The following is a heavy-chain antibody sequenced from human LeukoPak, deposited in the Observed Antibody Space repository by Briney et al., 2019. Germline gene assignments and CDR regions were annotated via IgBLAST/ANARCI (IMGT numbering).Heavy chain of an antibody. J-gene: IGHJ3*02. CDR3: ATESGGVVTAAAFDI. Sequence: GASVKVSCKVSGYTLTELSMHWVRQAPGKGLEWMGGFDPEDGETIYAQKFQGRVTMTEDTSTDTAYMELSSLRSEDTAVYYCATESGGVVTAAAFDIWGQGTMVTVSS. CDR2: FDPEDGET. D-gene: IGHD2-21*02. V-gene: IGHV1-24*01. CDR1: GYTLTELS.